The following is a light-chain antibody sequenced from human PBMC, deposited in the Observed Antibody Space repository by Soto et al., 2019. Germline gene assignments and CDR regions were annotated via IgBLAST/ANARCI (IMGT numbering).Light chain of an antibody. Sequence: ILSTQSPGTLSLAPGQSATLSCRSSRTVSSSSLAWYQQKGGQAPRLLISGASSRATGIPDRFSGSGSGTDFTLTISRMETDDFAVYYCQQYGSSSTFGQGTRLGIK. V-gene: IGKV3-20*01. CDR1: RTVSSSS. J-gene: IGKJ5*01. CDR2: GAS. CDR3: QQYGSSST.